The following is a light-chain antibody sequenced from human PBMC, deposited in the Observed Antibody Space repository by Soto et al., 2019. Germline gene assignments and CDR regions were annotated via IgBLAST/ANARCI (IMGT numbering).Light chain of an antibody. CDR2: GAS. V-gene: IGKV3-20*01. CDR1: QSVSSSY. Sequence: EIVLTQSPGTLSLSPGERATLSCRASQSVSSSYLAWYQQKPGQAPRLLIYGASSRATGIPDMFSGSGSGTDFTLTISRLGPEDVAVYYCQQYGSSPTFGGGTKVEIK. J-gene: IGKJ4*01. CDR3: QQYGSSPT.